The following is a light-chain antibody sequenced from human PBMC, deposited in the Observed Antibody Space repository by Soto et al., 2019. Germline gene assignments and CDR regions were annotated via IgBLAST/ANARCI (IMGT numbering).Light chain of an antibody. J-gene: IGLJ3*02. Sequence: QPVLTQPPSASGTPGQRVTISCSGSSSNIGSNTVNWYQQRPGTAPKLLTYSNNQRPSGVPDRFSGSKSGTSASLAISGLQSEDEADYYCAAWDDSLNGVFGGGTKVTVL. CDR2: SNN. CDR1: SSNIGSNT. CDR3: AAWDDSLNGV. V-gene: IGLV1-44*01.